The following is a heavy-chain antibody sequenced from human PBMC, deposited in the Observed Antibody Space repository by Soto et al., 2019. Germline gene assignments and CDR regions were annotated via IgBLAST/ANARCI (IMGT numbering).Heavy chain of an antibody. V-gene: IGHV1-18*01. CDR3: ARAASYGDYLY. CDR2: ISAYNGNT. Sequence: ASVKVSCKASGYTFTSYGISWVRQAPGQGLEWMGWISAYNGNTNYEKKLQGRVTMTTDTTTSTAYKELRSLSSVVTVLYYCARAASYGDYLYWGQGTLVTVSS. J-gene: IGHJ4*02. CDR1: GYTFTSYG. D-gene: IGHD4-17*01.